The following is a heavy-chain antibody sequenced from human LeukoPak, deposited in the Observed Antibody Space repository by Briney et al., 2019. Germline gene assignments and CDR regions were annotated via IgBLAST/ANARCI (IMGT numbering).Heavy chain of an antibody. Sequence: GGSLRLSCAASGFTFSNAWMNWVRQAPGKGLEWVGRIKSKTDGGTTDYAAPVKGRFTISRDDSKNTLYLQMDSLKSEDTAMYYCTTVATIVTQNFDYWGQGTLVTVSS. J-gene: IGHJ4*02. CDR3: TTVATIVTQNFDY. CDR2: IKSKTDGGTT. D-gene: IGHD4/OR15-4a*01. V-gene: IGHV3-15*01. CDR1: GFTFSNAW.